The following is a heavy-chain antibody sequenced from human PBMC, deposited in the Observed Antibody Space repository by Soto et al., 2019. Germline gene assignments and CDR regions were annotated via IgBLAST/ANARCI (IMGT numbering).Heavy chain of an antibody. Sequence: SVKVSCKASGYTFTYPYLHWVRQAPGQALEWMGWITPYNGNTNYAQKFQDRVTITRDTSMSTTYMELRSLRSEDTAIYYCARSALQGSDYYYMDVWGKGTKVTVSS. CDR1: GYTFTYPY. D-gene: IGHD1-1*01. V-gene: IGHV1-45*02. CDR3: ARSALQGSDYYYMDV. CDR2: ITPYNGNT. J-gene: IGHJ6*03.